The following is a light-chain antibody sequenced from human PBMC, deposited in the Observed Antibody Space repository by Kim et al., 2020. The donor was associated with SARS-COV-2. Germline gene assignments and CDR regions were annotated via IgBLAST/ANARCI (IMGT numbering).Light chain of an antibody. J-gene: IGKJ2*01. CDR3: LQGTHGPKT. CDR1: LSLVNRDEKTY. V-gene: IGKV2-30*01. Sequence: QPAPNSGRSSLSLVNRDEKTYCNWLQKRPGQSPGGLIYQVSKGAFGVPDRFSGSGSGTDFTLNITGVEAEDVGIYYCLQGTHGPKTFGQGTKLEI. CDR2: QVS.